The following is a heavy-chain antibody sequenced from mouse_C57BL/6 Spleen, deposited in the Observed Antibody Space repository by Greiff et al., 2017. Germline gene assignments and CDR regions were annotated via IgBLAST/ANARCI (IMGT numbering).Heavy chain of an antibody. J-gene: IGHJ4*01. V-gene: IGHV5-16*01. CDR3: AREYSYAMDY. CDR1: GFTFSDYY. CDR2: INYDGSST. Sequence: DVKLVESEGGLVQPGSSMKLSCTASGFTFSDYYMAWVRQVPEKGLEWVANINYDGSSTYYLDSLKSRFIISRDNAKNILYLQMSSLKSEDTATYYCAREYSYAMDYWGQGTSVTVSS.